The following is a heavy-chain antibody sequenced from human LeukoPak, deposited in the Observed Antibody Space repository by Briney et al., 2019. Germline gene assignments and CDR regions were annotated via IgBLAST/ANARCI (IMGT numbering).Heavy chain of an antibody. CDR2: ISYDGSNK. CDR3: ATGDIVATILPDY. J-gene: IGHJ4*02. Sequence: GESLRLSCAASGFTFSSYAMHWVRQAPGKGLEWVAVISYDGSNKYYADSVKGRFTISRDNSKNTLYLQMNSLRAEDTAVYYCATGDIVATILPDYWGQGTLVTVSS. V-gene: IGHV3-30*04. D-gene: IGHD5-12*01. CDR1: GFTFSSYA.